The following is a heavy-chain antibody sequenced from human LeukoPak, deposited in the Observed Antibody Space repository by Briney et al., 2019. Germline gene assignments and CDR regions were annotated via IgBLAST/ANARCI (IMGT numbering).Heavy chain of an antibody. V-gene: IGHV1-18*01. Sequence: ASVKVSCEASGYTFTSYGISWVRQAPGQGLEWMGWISAYNGNTNYAQKLQGRVTMTTDTSTSTAYMELRSLRSDDTAVYYCAREIPGATGGYYFDYWGQGTLVTVSS. CDR2: ISAYNGNT. J-gene: IGHJ4*02. D-gene: IGHD1-26*01. CDR1: GYTFTSYG. CDR3: AREIPGATGGYYFDY.